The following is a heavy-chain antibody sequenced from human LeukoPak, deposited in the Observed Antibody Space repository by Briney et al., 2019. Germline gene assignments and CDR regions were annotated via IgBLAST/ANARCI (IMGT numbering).Heavy chain of an antibody. J-gene: IGHJ4*02. CDR3: SRENGAFSPFGY. V-gene: IGHV4-4*02. CDR2: ISLTGLT. Sequence: SETLSLTCGVSGGTISNTNWWSWVRQPPGQGLEWIGEISLTGLTHYNPPLESRVTVSLDKSKNQLSLNLTSVTAADTAVYYCSRENGAFSPFGYWGQRTLVTVLS. CDR1: GGTISNTNW. D-gene: IGHD2-8*01.